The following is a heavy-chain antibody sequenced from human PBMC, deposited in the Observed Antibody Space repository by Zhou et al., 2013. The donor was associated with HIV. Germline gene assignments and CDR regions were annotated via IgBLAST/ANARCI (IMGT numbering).Heavy chain of an antibody. CDR3: ARGGRYYDSGLAGY. CDR1: GYPFTFYS. Sequence: QVQLEQPGAEVRKPGAPVELTCQASGYPFTFYSMHWVRQAPGQGLEWVGLINPGDGSTTHAQKFEGRVTMTRDTSTSTVYMELSSLRSEDTAVYYCARGGRYYDSGLAGYWGQGTLVIVSS. CDR2: INPGDGST. D-gene: IGHD3-22*01. V-gene: IGHV1-46*01. J-gene: IGHJ4*02.